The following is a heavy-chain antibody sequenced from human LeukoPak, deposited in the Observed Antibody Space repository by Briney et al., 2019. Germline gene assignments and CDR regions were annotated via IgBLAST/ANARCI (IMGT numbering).Heavy chain of an antibody. CDR1: GYTFTSYD. CDR3: ARDTEYYYDSRGGAFDI. D-gene: IGHD3-22*01. V-gene: IGHV1-18*01. J-gene: IGHJ3*02. CDR2: ISAYNGNT. Sequence: ASVKVSCKASGYTFTSYDINWVRQATGQGLEWMGWISAYNGNTNYAQKLQGRVTMTTDTSSSTAYMELRSLRSDDTAVYYCARDTEYYYDSRGGAFDIWGQGTMVTVSS.